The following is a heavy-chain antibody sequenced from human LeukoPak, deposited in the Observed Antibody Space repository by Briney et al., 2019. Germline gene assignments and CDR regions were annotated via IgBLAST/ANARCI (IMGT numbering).Heavy chain of an antibody. D-gene: IGHD3-22*01. CDR1: VGTFSSYA. Sequence: SVKVSCKASVGTFSSYAISWVRQAPGQGLEWMGGISPIFGTANYARKFQGRVTITSDESTSTAYMELSSLRSEDTAVYYCARGSYYDSSGYYKYYFDYWGQGTLVTVSS. CDR3: ARGSYYDSSGYYKYYFDY. CDR2: ISPIFGTA. V-gene: IGHV1-69*13. J-gene: IGHJ4*02.